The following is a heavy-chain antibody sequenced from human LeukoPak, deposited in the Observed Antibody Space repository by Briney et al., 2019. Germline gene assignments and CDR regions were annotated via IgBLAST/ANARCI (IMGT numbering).Heavy chain of an antibody. J-gene: IGHJ4*02. CDR1: GFTFSTYS. CDR2: ISPDSNYK. D-gene: IGHD3-22*01. CDR3: AREKIAVVTNTIFDY. Sequence: PGGSLRLSCAASGFTFSTYSMNWLRLAPGKGLEWVSSISPDSNYKYYVDSVKGRFTISRDNAKSSLYLQMNSLRTEDTAVYYCAREKIAVVTNTIFDYWGQGTLVTVSS. V-gene: IGHV3-21*01.